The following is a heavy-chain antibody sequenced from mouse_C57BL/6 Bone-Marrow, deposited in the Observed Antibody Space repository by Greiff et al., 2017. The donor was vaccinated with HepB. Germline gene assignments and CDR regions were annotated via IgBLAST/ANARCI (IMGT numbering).Heavy chain of an antibody. CDR2: ISYDGSN. CDR3: ARDWFAY. J-gene: IGHJ3*01. CDR1: GYSITSGYY. V-gene: IGHV3-6*01. Sequence: EVKLMESGPGLVKPSQSLSLTCSVTGYSITSGYYWNWIRQFPGNKLEWMGYISYDGSNNYNPSLKNRISITRDTSKNQFFLKLNSVTTEDTATYYCARDWFAYWGQGTLVTVSA.